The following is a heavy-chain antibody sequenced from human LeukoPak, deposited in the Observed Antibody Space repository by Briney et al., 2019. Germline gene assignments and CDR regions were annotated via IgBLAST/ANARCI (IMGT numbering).Heavy chain of an antibody. V-gene: IGHV3-7*03. CDR1: GFTFSSYW. D-gene: IGHD3-10*01. CDR3: ARGQRDHHSGGILWFGPNYYGMDV. Sequence: GGSLRLTCKVSGFTFSSYWMSWVRETPGKGLEWVANIKEDGSERDYVDSVKGRFTISRDNVKNSLYLQMNSLRAEDTAVYYCARGQRDHHSGGILWFGPNYYGMDVWGQGTTVSVSS. CDR2: IKEDGSER. J-gene: IGHJ6*02.